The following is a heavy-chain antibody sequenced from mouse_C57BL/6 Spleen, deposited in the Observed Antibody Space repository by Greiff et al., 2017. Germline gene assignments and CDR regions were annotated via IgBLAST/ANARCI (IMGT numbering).Heavy chain of an antibody. Sequence: QVQLQQPGAELVKPGASVKLSCKASGYTFTSYWMQWVKQRPGQGLEWIGEIDPSDSYTNYNQKFKGKATLTVDTSSSTAYMQLSSLTSEDSAVYYCARDDSPFAYWGQGTLVTVSA. CDR1: GYTFTSYW. J-gene: IGHJ3*01. CDR3: ARDDSPFAY. CDR2: IDPSDSYT. D-gene: IGHD2-4*01. V-gene: IGHV1-50*01.